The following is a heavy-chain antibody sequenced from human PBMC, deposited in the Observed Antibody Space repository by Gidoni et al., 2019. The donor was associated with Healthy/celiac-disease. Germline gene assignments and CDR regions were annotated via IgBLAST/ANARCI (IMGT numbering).Heavy chain of an antibody. CDR2: IDSGGST. D-gene: IGHD1-26*01. V-gene: IGHV3-66*01. CDR3: ARYRGRQLDY. CDR1: GFPVSGNY. Sequence: EVPLVESGGGLVQSGGSLRLSCAASGFPVSGNYMSWVRQAPGKGLECVSVIDSGGSTYYADSVKGRFTISRDNSKNTLYLQMNSLRAEDTAVYYCARYRGRQLDYWGQGTLVTVSS. J-gene: IGHJ4*02.